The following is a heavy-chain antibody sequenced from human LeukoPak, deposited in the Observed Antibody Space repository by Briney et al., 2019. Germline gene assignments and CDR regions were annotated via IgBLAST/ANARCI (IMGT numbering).Heavy chain of an antibody. CDR1: GVTFSDYY. V-gene: IGHV3-72*01. Sequence: GGSLRLSCAASGVTFSDYYMDWVRQAPGXGXXXXXXTXNKANSXXXXXXXXXXGRXXXSRDHSNNXLYLQMNSLKTEDTAVYYXVRVDSGWYYFDYWGQGTLVTVSS. CDR3: VRVDSGWYYFDY. J-gene: IGHJ4*02. D-gene: IGHD6-19*01. CDR2: TXNKANSXXX.